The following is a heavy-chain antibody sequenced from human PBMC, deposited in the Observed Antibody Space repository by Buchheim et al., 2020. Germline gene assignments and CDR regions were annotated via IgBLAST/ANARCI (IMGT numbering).Heavy chain of an antibody. V-gene: IGHV3-7*01. CDR2: IKQDGSEK. D-gene: IGHD4-23*01. Sequence: EVQLVESGGGLVQPGGSLRLFCAAYGFTFSSYWMSWVRQAPGKGLEWVANIKQDGSEKYYVDSVKGRFTISRDNAKNSLYLQMNSLRAEDTAVYYCARDPLGGNSARDMDVRGKGTT. CDR1: GFTFSSYW. J-gene: IGHJ6*03. CDR3: ARDPLGGNSARDMDV.